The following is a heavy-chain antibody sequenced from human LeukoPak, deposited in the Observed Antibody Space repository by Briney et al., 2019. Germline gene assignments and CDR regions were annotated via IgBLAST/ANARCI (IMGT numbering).Heavy chain of an antibody. D-gene: IGHD4-23*01. Sequence: PSETLSLTCTVSGGSITRYYWSWIWRPPGKGLEWLAYVDYSGSTAYNPSLNGRIAIPPDTSKNQFSLKLRSVTAADTAAYYCARLNGGNWGPGILVTVSS. J-gene: IGHJ4*02. CDR3: ARLNGGN. V-gene: IGHV4-59*08. CDR2: VDYSGST. CDR1: GGSITRYY.